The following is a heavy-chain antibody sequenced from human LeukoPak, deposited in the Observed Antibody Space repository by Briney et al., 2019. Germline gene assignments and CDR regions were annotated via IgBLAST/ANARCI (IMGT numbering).Heavy chain of an antibody. J-gene: IGHJ6*03. CDR2: IYYSGST. Sequence: SETLSLTCTVSGGSISSYYWSWIRQPPGKGLEWIGYIYYSGSTNYNPSLKSRVTISVDTSKNQFSLKLSSVTAADTAVYYCARSPGIAVADDYYYMDVWGKGTTVTVSS. CDR3: ARSPGIAVADDYYYMDV. CDR1: GGSISSYY. D-gene: IGHD6-19*01. V-gene: IGHV4-59*08.